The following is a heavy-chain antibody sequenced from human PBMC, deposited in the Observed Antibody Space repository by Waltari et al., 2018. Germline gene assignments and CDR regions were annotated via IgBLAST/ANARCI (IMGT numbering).Heavy chain of an antibody. CDR1: GATFSSYA. J-gene: IGHJ4*02. Sequence: QVQLVQSGAEVKKPGSSVKVSCKASGATFSSYAISWVRQAPGQGLEGMGGIIPILGIANYAQKFQGRVTITADESTSTAYMELSSLRSEDTAVYYCAREDRQGGEMATRGDYWGQGTLVTVSS. D-gene: IGHD2-15*01. CDR3: AREDRQGGEMATRGDY. V-gene: IGHV1-69*10. CDR2: IIPILGIA.